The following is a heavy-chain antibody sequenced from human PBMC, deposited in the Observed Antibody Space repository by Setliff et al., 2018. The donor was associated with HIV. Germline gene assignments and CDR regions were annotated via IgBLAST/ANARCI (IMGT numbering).Heavy chain of an antibody. CDR3: ARDQSQSIVARQDGVYYYYYMDV. CDR2: ISRSSSSK. V-gene: IGHV3-48*01. D-gene: IGHD6-6*01. CDR1: GFTFSSYS. Sequence: PGESLKISCAASGFTFSSYSMNWVRQAPGKGLEWVAYISRSSSSKYYADSVKGRFTISRDNAKNSLYLQLNSLRAEDTAVYYCARDQSQSIVARQDGVYYYYYMDVWGKGTTVTVSS. J-gene: IGHJ6*03.